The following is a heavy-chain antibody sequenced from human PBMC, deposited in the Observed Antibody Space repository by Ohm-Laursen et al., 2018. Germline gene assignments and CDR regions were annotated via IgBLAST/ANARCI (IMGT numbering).Heavy chain of an antibody. V-gene: IGHV3-7*01. CDR1: GFTFSNYW. J-gene: IGHJ4*02. CDR3: AKDLSSKTCPDY. Sequence: SLRLSCSASGFTFSNYWMSWVRQTPGKGLEWVANIKQDGGEKNFADSVKGRFTISRDNAKNSLYLQMNSLRAEDTAVYYCAKDLSSKTCPDYWGQGTLVTVSS. D-gene: IGHD2/OR15-2a*01. CDR2: IKQDGGEK.